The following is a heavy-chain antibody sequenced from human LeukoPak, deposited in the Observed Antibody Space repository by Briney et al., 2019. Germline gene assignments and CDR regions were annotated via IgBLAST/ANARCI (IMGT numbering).Heavy chain of an antibody. J-gene: IGHJ4*02. CDR1: GYTFTGYY. CDR2: INPNSGGT. CDR3: ASVSRYSSSFDY. Sequence: ASVKVSCKASGYTFTGYYMHWVRQAPGQGLEWMGRINPNSGGTNYAQKLQGRVTMTTDTSTSTAYMELRSLRSDDTAVYYCASVSRYSSSFDYWGQGTLVTVSS. V-gene: IGHV1-2*06. D-gene: IGHD6-6*01.